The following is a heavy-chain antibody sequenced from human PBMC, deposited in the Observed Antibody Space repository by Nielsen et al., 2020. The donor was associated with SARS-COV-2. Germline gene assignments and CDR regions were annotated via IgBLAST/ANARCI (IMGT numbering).Heavy chain of an antibody. D-gene: IGHD2-2*01. CDR2: INSDGSST. J-gene: IGHJ6*02. CDR3: AREGLGEYRHCSSTSCYNYGMDV. V-gene: IGHV3-74*01. CDR1: GFTFSSYW. Sequence: ETLSLTCAASGFTFSSYWMHWVRQAPGKGLVWVSRINSDGSSTSYADSVKGRFTISRDNAKNTLYLQMNSLRAEDTAVYYCAREGLGEYRHCSSTSCYNYGMDVWGQGTTVTVSS.